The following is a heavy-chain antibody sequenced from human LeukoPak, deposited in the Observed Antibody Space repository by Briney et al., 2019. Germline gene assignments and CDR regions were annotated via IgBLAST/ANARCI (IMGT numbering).Heavy chain of an antibody. CDR1: GGTFSSYA. CDR2: IIPIFGTA. D-gene: IGHD4-17*01. V-gene: IGHV1-69*06. Sequence: SVKVSCKASGGTFSSYAISWVRQAPGQGLEWMGGIIPIFGTANYAQKFQGRVTITADKPTSTAYMELSSLRSEDTAVYYCARAGDPESHYYMDVWGKGTTVTVSS. J-gene: IGHJ6*03. CDR3: ARAGDPESHYYMDV.